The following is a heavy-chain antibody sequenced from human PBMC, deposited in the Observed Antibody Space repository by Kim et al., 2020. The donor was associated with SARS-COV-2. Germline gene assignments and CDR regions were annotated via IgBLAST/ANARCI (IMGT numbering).Heavy chain of an antibody. V-gene: IGHV3-11*05. J-gene: IGHJ4*02. D-gene: IGHD1-1*01. CDR3: ARVPEGTTSAYYFDF. Sequence: GGSLRLSCAASGFTLSDYYMSWIHQAPGKGLEWVSYISSSSSYTKYADSVKGRFTISRDNAKNSLYLQVISLRPEDTAVYYCARVPEGTTSAYYFDFWGQGTLVTVSS. CDR2: ISSSSSYT. CDR1: GFTLSDYY.